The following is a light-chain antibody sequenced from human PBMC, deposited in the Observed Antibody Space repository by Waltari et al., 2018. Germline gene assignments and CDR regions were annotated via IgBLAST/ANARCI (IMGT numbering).Light chain of an antibody. CDR2: GAS. Sequence: EIVMTQSPATLSVSPGERATLSCRASQSLSSNLARYQQKPGQAPRLLIYGASTRATGIPARFSGSGSGTEFTLTISSMQSEDFAVYYCQQYNNWPPLMYTFGQGTKLKIK. V-gene: IGKV3-15*01. J-gene: IGKJ2*01. CDR3: QQYNNWPPLMYT. CDR1: QSLSSN.